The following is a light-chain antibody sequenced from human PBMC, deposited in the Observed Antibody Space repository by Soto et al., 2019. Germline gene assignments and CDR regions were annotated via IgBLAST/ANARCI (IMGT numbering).Light chain of an antibody. CDR2: DVN. V-gene: IGLV2-11*01. CDR3: CSYAGSRAL. J-gene: IGLJ2*01. CDR1: SSYVGDYNY. Sequence: QSVLTQPGSVSGSPGQSVTISCTGTSSYVGDYNYVSWYQQHPGKAPKLIIYDVNTRPSGVPDRFSASKSGNTASLTISGLRSEDEADYYCCSYAGSRALFGGGTQLTVL.